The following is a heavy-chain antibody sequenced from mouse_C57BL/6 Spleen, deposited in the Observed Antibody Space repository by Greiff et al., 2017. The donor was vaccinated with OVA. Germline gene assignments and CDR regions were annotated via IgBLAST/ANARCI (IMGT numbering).Heavy chain of an antibody. CDR3: ARVYYDYDDGAWFAY. CDR2: INPNNGGT. J-gene: IGHJ3*01. D-gene: IGHD2-4*01. V-gene: IGHV1-18*01. CDR1: GYTFTDYN. Sequence: VQLQQSGPELVKPGASVKIPCKASGYTFTDYNMDWVKQSHGKSLEWIGDINPNNGGTIYNQKFKGKATLTVDKSSSTAYMELRSLTSEDTAVYYCARVYYDYDDGAWFAYWGQGTLVTVSA.